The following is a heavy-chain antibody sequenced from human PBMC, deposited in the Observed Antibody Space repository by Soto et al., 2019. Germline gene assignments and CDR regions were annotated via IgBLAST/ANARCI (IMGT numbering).Heavy chain of an antibody. CDR2: IYPGDSDT. D-gene: IGHD3-3*01. Sequence: GESPKISCKGSGYSFTSYWIGWVRQMPGKGLEWMGIIYPGDSDTRYSPSFQGQVTSSADKSISTACLQWSSLKASDTAMYYCAGSSGYYRYYFDYWGQGTLVTVSS. J-gene: IGHJ4*02. CDR3: AGSSGYYRYYFDY. V-gene: IGHV5-51*01. CDR1: GYSFTSYW.